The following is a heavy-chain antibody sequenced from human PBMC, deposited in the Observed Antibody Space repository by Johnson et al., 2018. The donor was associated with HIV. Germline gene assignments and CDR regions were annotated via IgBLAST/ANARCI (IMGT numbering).Heavy chain of an antibody. CDR3: AQEGSSGWYHWLDAFVI. Sequence: VQLVESGGGVVRPGGSLRLSCAASGFTFSDYYMSWIRQAPGKGREWVSAISGSGGSTYYADSVKGRVTIARDNSKNKLYLQMNSLRAEDTAVYYCAQEGSSGWYHWLDAFVIWVQGAMVTVSS. J-gene: IGHJ3*02. CDR1: GFTFSDYY. CDR2: ISGSGGST. D-gene: IGHD6-19*01. V-gene: IGHV3-23*04.